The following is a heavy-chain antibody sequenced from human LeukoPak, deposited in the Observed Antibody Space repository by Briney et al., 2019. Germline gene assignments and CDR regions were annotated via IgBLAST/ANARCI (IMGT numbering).Heavy chain of an antibody. V-gene: IGHV3-74*01. CDR3: ARGNFYSGSGSSPLDY. Sequence: GGSLRLSCAASGFTFSSYWMHWVHQAPGKGLVWVSRINSDGSRTNYVDSAKGRFTISRDNAKNTLFLQMNSLGAEDSAVYYCARGNFYSGSGSSPLDYWGRGTLVTVSS. CDR1: GFTFSSYW. CDR2: INSDGSRT. D-gene: IGHD3-10*01. J-gene: IGHJ4*02.